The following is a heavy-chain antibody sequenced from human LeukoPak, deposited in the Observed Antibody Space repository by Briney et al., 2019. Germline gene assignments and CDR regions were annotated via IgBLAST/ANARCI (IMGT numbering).Heavy chain of an antibody. CDR2: INPSGGTT. J-gene: IGHJ4*02. Sequence: ASVTVSFKASGYTFTSYHMHWVRQAPGQGGEWMGVINPSGGTTNYAQKFRGRVTMTRHMSTSTAYMELSGLRSDDTAVYYCARLGVLRYFDWLSNLYYFDYWGQGTLVTVSS. CDR1: GYTFTSYH. V-gene: IGHV1-46*01. CDR3: ARLGVLRYFDWLSNLYYFDY. D-gene: IGHD3-9*01.